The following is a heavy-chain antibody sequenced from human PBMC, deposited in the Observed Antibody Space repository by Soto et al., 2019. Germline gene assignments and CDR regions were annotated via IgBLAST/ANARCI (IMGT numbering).Heavy chain of an antibody. CDR1: GLTFSSYA. CDR3: AKDSYYDSSCYSN. D-gene: IGHD3-22*01. Sequence: PGGSLRLSCAAFGLTFSSYAMSWVRQAPGKGLEWVSTISGSGSSTYYADSVKGRFTISRDNSKSTLYLQVNSLRAEDTAVYYCAKDSYYDSSCYSNWGQVTRITVSS. CDR2: ISGSGSST. J-gene: IGHJ4*02. V-gene: IGHV3-23*01.